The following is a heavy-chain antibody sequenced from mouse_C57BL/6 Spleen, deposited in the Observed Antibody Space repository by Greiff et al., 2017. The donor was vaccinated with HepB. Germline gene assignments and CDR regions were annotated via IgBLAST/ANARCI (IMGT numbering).Heavy chain of an antibody. CDR2: IYPGDGDT. Sequence: VQLQQSGPELVKPGASVKISCKASGYAFSSSWMNWVKQRPGKGLEWIGRIYPGDGDTNYNGKFKGKATLTADKSSSTAYMQLSSRTSEDYAVYFYAHPLMGTTGPLDYWGQGTTLTVSS. CDR3: AHPLMGTTGPLDY. J-gene: IGHJ2*01. CDR1: GYAFSSSW. D-gene: IGHD2-14*01. V-gene: IGHV1-82*01.